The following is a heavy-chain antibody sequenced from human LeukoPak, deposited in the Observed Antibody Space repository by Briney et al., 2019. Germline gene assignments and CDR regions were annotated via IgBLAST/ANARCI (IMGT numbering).Heavy chain of an antibody. CDR3: ARDGRRGPDCNGGGCYFVPGQ. D-gene: IGHD2-15*01. CDR1: ALSVIINY. Sequence: GPSLRLSCAASALSVIINYTSWVRHAPGGGLGWVSVIYTGGNTSSAAPVKGRFTISRDSSKNTLYLQMNSLRGEDTAVYYCARDGRRGPDCNGGGCYFVPGQWGQGTVVTVSS. CDR2: IYTGGNT. J-gene: IGHJ4*02. V-gene: IGHV3-66*01.